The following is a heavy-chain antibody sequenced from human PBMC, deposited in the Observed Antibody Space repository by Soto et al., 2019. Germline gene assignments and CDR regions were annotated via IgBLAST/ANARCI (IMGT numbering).Heavy chain of an antibody. CDR3: ARDSLSYYDSSGSDAFDI. Sequence: GGSLRLSCAASGFTFSSYGMHWVRQAPGKGLEWVAVIWYDGSNKYYADSVKGRFTISRDNSKDTLYLQMNSLRAEDTAVYYCARDSLSYYDSSGSDAFDIWGQGTMVTVSS. D-gene: IGHD3-22*01. V-gene: IGHV3-33*01. CDR2: IWYDGSNK. CDR1: GFTFSSYG. J-gene: IGHJ3*02.